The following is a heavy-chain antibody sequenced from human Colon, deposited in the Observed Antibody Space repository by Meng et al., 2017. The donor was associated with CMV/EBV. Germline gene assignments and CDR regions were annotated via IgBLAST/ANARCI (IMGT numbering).Heavy chain of an antibody. CDR3: AKDTGGSYSFYYGMDV. CDR1: GITFRNYW. Sequence: GGSLRLSCGASGITFRNYWMHWVRQVPGKGLVWVSRINSDGSSTHYADFVKGRFTISRDNAKNTLHLQMNSLRTEDTALYYCAKDTGGSYSFYYGMDVWGQGTTVTVSS. J-gene: IGHJ6*02. D-gene: IGHD1-26*01. CDR2: INSDGSST. V-gene: IGHV3-74*01.